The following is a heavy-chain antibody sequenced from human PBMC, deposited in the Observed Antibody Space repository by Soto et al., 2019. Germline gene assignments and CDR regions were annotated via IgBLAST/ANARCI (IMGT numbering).Heavy chain of an antibody. V-gene: IGHV3-30*18. CDR2: ISYDGSNK. CDR1: GFTFSSYG. CDR3: AKGSDYGDTGYYCDY. Sequence: PGGSLRLSCAASGFTFSSYGMHWVRQAPGKGLEWVAVISYDGSNKYYADSVKGRFTISRDNSKNTLYLQMNSLRAEDTAVYYCAKGSDYGDTGYYCDYWGQGTLVAVAS. J-gene: IGHJ4*02. D-gene: IGHD4-17*01.